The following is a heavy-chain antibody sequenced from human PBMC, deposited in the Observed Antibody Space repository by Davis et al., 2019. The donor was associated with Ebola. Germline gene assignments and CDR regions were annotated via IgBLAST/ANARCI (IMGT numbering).Heavy chain of an antibody. V-gene: IGHV3-30*18. CDR3: AKDWDYGIIDY. J-gene: IGHJ4*02. CDR1: GFIFSSYG. CDR2: ISYDGSNK. Sequence: GESLKISCAASGFIFSSYGMHWVRQAPGKGLEWVAVISYDGSNKYYADSVKGRFTISRDNSKNTLYLQMNSLRAEDTAVYYCAKDWDYGIIDYWGQGTLVTVSS. D-gene: IGHD4-17*01.